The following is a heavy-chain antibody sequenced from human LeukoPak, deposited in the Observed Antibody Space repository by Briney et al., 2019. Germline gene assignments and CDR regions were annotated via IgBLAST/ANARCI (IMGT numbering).Heavy chain of an antibody. Sequence: ASVKVSCKASGYTFTSYGISWVRQAPGQGLEWMGIINPSGGSTSYAQKFQGRVTMTRDTSTSTVYMELSSLRSEDTAVYYCARGELNYFDYWGQGTLVTVSS. CDR3: ARGELNYFDY. CDR1: GYTFTSYG. D-gene: IGHD1-26*01. CDR2: INPSGGST. J-gene: IGHJ4*02. V-gene: IGHV1-46*01.